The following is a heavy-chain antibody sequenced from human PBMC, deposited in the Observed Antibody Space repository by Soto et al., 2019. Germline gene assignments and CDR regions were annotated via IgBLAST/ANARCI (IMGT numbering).Heavy chain of an antibody. CDR2: IIPILGIA. Sequence: SVKISCKASGVTFSSYTISCVRQAPGQGLEWMGWIIPILGIANYAQKFQGRVTITADKSTSTAYMELSSLRSEDTAVYYCARAYYYGSGSSHPDNWFDPWGQGTLVTVSS. CDR3: ARAYYYGSGSSHPDNWFDP. J-gene: IGHJ5*02. D-gene: IGHD3-10*01. CDR1: GVTFSSYT. V-gene: IGHV1-69*10.